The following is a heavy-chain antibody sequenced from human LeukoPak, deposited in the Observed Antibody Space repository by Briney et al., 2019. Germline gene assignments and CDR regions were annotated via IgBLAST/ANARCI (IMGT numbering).Heavy chain of an antibody. Sequence: KTSETLSLTCAVSGGSISSGAYSWRWIRQPPGKGLEWIVHISSIGTTYNNPSLRSRVTMSVDTSKNQFSLTLSSVTSADTAVYYCARESRVSTLRAFDIWGQGTMVTVSS. CDR2: ISSIGTT. D-gene: IGHD5/OR15-5a*01. V-gene: IGHV4-30-4*07. CDR3: ARESRVSTLRAFDI. CDR1: GGSISSGAYS. J-gene: IGHJ3*02.